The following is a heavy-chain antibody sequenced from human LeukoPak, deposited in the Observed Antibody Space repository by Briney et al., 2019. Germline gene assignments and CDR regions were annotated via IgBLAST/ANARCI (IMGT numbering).Heavy chain of an antibody. CDR2: ISSSSGYI. CDR1: GFTFSSYT. CDR3: AREAGSSSSLDF. Sequence: GGSLRPSCAASGFTFSSYTMNWVRQAPVKGLEWVSSISSSSGYIYYADSLKGRFTISRDNAKNSLYLQVNSLRAEDTAVYYCAREAGSSSSLDFWGQGTLVTVSS. D-gene: IGHD6-6*01. V-gene: IGHV3-21*01. J-gene: IGHJ4*02.